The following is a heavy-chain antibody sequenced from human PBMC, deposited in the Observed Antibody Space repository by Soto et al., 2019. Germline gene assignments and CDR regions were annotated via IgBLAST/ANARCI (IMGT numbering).Heavy chain of an antibody. CDR3: ARVSGITFGGVIVIRNGMDV. CDR2: ISYDGSNK. V-gene: IGHV3-30-3*01. Sequence: PGGSLRLSCAASGFTFSSYAMHWVRQAPGKGLEWVAVISYDGSNKYYADSVKGRFTISRDNSKNTLYLQMNSLRAEDTAVYYCARVSGITFGGVIVIRNGMDVWGQGTTVTVSS. D-gene: IGHD3-16*02. CDR1: GFTFSSYA. J-gene: IGHJ6*02.